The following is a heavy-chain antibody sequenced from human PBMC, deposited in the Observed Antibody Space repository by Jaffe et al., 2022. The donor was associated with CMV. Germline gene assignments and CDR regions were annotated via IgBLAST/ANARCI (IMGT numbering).Heavy chain of an antibody. J-gene: IGHJ3*02. CDR1: GFTFSSYG. CDR3: AREGYSGSVKGAFDI. CDR2: IWYDGSNK. D-gene: IGHD1-26*01. Sequence: QVQLVESGGGVVQPGRSLRLSCAASGFTFSSYGMHWVRQAPGKGLEWVAVIWYDGSNKYYADSVKGRFTISRDNSKNTLYLQMNSLRAEDTAVYYCAREGYSGSVKGAFDIWGQGTMVTVSS. V-gene: IGHV3-33*08.